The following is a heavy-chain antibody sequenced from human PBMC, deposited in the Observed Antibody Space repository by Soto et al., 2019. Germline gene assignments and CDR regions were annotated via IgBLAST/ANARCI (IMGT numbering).Heavy chain of an antibody. CDR2: IYYSGST. Sequence: SETLSLTCTVSGGSISSSSYYWGWIRQPPGKGLEWIGSIYYSGSTYYNPSLKSRVTISVDTSKNQFSLKLSSVTAADTAVYYCARLISAPEFWSGYYTGDYYYYMDVWGKGTTVTVSS. CDR3: ARLISAPEFWSGYYTGDYYYYMDV. V-gene: IGHV4-39*01. CDR1: GGSISSSSYY. J-gene: IGHJ6*03. D-gene: IGHD3-3*01.